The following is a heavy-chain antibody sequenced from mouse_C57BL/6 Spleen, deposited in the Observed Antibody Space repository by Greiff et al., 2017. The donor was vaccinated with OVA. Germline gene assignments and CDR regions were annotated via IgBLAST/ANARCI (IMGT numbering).Heavy chain of an antibody. J-gene: IGHJ2*01. D-gene: IGHD2-4*01. Sequence: QVQLKQPGAELVRPGSSVKLSCKASGYTFTSYWMHWVKQRPIQGLEWIGNIDPSDSETHYNQKFKDKATMTVDKSSSTAYMQLSSLTSDDAAVYYCARDYLFYFDYWGQGTTLTVSS. CDR1: GYTFTSYW. V-gene: IGHV1-52*01. CDR3: ARDYLFYFDY. CDR2: IDPSDSET.